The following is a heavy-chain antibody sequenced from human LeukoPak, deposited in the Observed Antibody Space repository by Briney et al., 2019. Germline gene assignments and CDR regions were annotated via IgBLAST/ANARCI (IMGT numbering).Heavy chain of an antibody. D-gene: IGHD2-8*01. Sequence: PGGSLRLSCAASGFTFSDYYMSWIRQAPGKGLEWVSYISSSGSTIYYADSVKGRFTISRDNAKNSLYLQMNSLRSEDTAVYYCARESIVLMVYAQYYFDYWGQGTLVTVSS. CDR1: GFTFSDYY. J-gene: IGHJ4*02. CDR3: ARESIVLMVYAQYYFDY. CDR2: ISSSGSTI. V-gene: IGHV3-11*01.